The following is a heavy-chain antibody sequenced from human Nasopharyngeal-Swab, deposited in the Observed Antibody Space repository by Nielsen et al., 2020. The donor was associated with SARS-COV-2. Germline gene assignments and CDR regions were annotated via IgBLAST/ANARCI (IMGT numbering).Heavy chain of an antibody. J-gene: IGHJ6*02. Sequence: WIRQPPGKGLEWIGSIYYSGSTNYNPSLKSRVTISVDKSKNQFSLKLSSVTAADTAVYYCARAQRGTVTIYYYYGMDVWGQGTTVTVSS. CDR2: IYYSGST. CDR3: ARAQRGTVTIYYYYGMDV. V-gene: IGHV4-39*07. D-gene: IGHD4-17*01.